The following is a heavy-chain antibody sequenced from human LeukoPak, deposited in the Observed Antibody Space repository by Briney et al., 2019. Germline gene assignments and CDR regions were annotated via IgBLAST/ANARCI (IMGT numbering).Heavy chain of an antibody. J-gene: IGHJ4*02. CDR3: ARDKGVDRDGYNFRRGLDY. CDR1: GFTFSSYS. V-gene: IGHV3-21*01. Sequence: PGRSLRLSCAASGFTFSSYSMNWVRQAPGKGLEWVSSISSSSSYIYYADSVKGRFTISRDNAKNSLYLQMNSLRAEMTAVYYCARDKGVDRDGYNFRRGLDYWGQGTLVTVSS. D-gene: IGHD5-24*01. CDR2: ISSSSSYI.